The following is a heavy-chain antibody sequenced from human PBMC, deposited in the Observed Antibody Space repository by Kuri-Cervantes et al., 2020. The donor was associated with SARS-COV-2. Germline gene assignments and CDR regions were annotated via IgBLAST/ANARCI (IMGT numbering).Heavy chain of an antibody. CDR2: INSDGSST. V-gene: IGHV3-74*01. Sequence: GESLKISWAASGFTFSSYGMHWVRQAPGKGLVWVSRINSDGSSTSYADSVKGRFTISRDNAKNTLYLQMNSLRAEDTAVYYCARGMGDYYDSSGYYFFDYWGQGTLVTVSS. D-gene: IGHD3-22*01. J-gene: IGHJ4*02. CDR1: GFTFSSYG. CDR3: ARGMGDYYDSSGYYFFDY.